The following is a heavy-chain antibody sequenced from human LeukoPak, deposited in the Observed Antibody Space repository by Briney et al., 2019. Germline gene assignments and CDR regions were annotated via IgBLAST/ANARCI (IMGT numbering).Heavy chain of an antibody. CDR2: INAGNGNT. V-gene: IGHV1-3*01. J-gene: IGHJ3*02. CDR3: ARGLAADDFDI. Sequence: ASVKVSCKASGYTCTSYAMHWGRQAPGQRLERMGLINAGNGNTKYSQKFQSRVTITRDLSASTAYMELSSLSSEDTAVYYCARGLAADDFDIWGQGTMVTVSS. D-gene: IGHD3/OR15-3a*01. CDR1: GYTCTSYA.